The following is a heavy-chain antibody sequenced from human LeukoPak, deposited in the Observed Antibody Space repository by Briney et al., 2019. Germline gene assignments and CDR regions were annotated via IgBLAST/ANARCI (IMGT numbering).Heavy chain of an antibody. D-gene: IGHD3-10*01. CDR2: ISYDGSNK. V-gene: IGHV3-30*03. J-gene: IGHJ4*02. CDR3: ARDQNEGICPDY. CDR1: GFTFSSDA. Sequence: GGSLRLSCAASGFTFSSDAMHWVRQAPGKGLEWVAVISYDGSNKYYADSVKGRFTISRDNSRNTLYLQMNSLRVEDTAVYYCARDQNEGICPDYWGRGTLVTVSS.